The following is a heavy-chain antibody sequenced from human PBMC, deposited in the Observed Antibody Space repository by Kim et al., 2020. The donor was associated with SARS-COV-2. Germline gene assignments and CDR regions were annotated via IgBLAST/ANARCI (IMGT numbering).Heavy chain of an antibody. V-gene: IGHV4-59*01. D-gene: IGHD2-2*01. Sequence: YNPTLKSPVTISVDTSKNQCSLELSSVTAADTALYYCARSSTSGNRYFDYWGQGALVTVSS. J-gene: IGHJ4*02. CDR3: ARSSTSGNRYFDY.